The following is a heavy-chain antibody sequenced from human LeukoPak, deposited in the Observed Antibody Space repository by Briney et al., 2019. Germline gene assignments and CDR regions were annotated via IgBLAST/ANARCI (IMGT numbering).Heavy chain of an antibody. D-gene: IGHD6-6*01. J-gene: IGHJ4*02. Sequence: GESLRLSCAASGFTFSNYWMLWVRQAPGKGLVWVSRIERDGSSPRYADAVKGRFLMSRDNDKNTVDLQMNSLRAEDTAVYYCARAVYSNSPDFWGQGALVTVSS. CDR3: ARAVYSNSPDF. V-gene: IGHV3-74*01. CDR1: GFTFSNYW. CDR2: IERDGSSP.